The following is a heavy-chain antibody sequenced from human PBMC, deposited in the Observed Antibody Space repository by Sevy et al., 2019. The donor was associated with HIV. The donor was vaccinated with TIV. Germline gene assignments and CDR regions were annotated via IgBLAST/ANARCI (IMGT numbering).Heavy chain of an antibody. CDR2: ISRSGGSI. Sequence: GGSLRLSCAASGFTFSNYAMSWVRQAPGKGLEWVSSISRSGGSIHYEDSVKGRFTISRDNSKNTLYLQMNSLRAEETAVYYCAKVDVVVPVADYGLDVWGQGTTVTVSS. CDR3: AKVDVVVPVADYGLDV. CDR1: GFTFSNYA. D-gene: IGHD2-2*01. V-gene: IGHV3-23*01. J-gene: IGHJ6*02.